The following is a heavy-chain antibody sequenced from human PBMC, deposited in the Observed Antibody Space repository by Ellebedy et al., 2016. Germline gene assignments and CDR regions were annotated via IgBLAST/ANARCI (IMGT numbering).Heavy chain of an antibody. CDR3: ASIGRDGYNEPFDY. Sequence: GESLKISXKGSGFSFTNYWIGWVRQMPGKGLEWMGIIYPDDSDTRYSPTFQGQVTISADKSINTAYLQWSSLKASDTALYYCASIGRDGYNEPFDYWGQGTLVTVSS. CDR1: GFSFTNYW. D-gene: IGHD5-24*01. V-gene: IGHV5-51*01. CDR2: IYPDDSDT. J-gene: IGHJ4*02.